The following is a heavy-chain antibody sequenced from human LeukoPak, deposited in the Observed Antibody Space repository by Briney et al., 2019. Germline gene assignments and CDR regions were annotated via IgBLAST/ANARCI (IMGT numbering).Heavy chain of an antibody. Sequence: ASVKVSCKASGYTFTSYGFSWVRQAPGQGLEWMGWVSAYDGDTNYARKVQGRVTMTTDTSTSTAYMELRSLRSDDTAVYYCARIAQQHLARHFDFWGQGTLVTVSS. V-gene: IGHV1-18*04. D-gene: IGHD6-13*01. CDR1: GYTFTSYG. CDR2: VSAYDGDT. J-gene: IGHJ4*02. CDR3: ARIAQQHLARHFDF.